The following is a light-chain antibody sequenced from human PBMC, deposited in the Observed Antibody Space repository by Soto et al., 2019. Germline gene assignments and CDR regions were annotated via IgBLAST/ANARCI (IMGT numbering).Light chain of an antibody. V-gene: IGKV3-11*01. Sequence: EIVLTQSPATLSLSPGERATLSCRASQSVSSYLAWYQQKPGQAPRLLIYDASTRATGIPARFSGSGSGTYLTLPISSLEPEYFAVYYCQQRSNWPPFTGGPGTKVDIK. J-gene: IGKJ3*01. CDR2: DAS. CDR3: QQRSNWPPFT. CDR1: QSVSSY.